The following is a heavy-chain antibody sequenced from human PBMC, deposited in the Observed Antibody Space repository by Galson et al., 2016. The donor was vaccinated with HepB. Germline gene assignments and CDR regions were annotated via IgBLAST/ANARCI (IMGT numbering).Heavy chain of an antibody. CDR1: GDSVSSSSAA. V-gene: IGHV6-1*01. D-gene: IGHD4-23*01. CDR2: TYYRSRWYS. J-gene: IGHJ6*03. Sequence: CAISGDSVSSSSAAWSWIRQSPSRGLERLGRTYYRSRWYSNNELSVKSRITTNTDTSKNQFPLQLKSVTPEDTAVYYCARERFEVTPTYDYYYHYMDAWGKGTAVTVSS. CDR3: ARERFEVTPTYDYYYHYMDA.